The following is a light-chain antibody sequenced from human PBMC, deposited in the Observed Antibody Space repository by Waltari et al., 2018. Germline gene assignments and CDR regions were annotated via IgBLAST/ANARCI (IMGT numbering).Light chain of an antibody. V-gene: IGLV2-14*01. J-gene: IGLJ2*01. Sequence: QSALTQPASVSGSPGQSITISCTGTSSDVGAHKYISWYQQHPGKVPKFIIYEVSNRPFGVSRRLTGSKSGNTASLTISGLQPEDEADYYCSSFTSRGTVVFGGGTTLTVL. CDR2: EVS. CDR1: SSDVGAHKY. CDR3: SSFTSRGTVV.